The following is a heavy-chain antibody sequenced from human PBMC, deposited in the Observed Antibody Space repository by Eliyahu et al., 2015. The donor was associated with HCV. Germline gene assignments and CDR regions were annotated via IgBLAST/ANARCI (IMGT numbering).Heavy chain of an antibody. V-gene: IGHV4-39*01. D-gene: IGHD4-23*01. CDR1: GGSISRSSYY. Sequence: QLQLQESXPGLVKPSETLSLTCTVSGGSISRSSYYWGWXRQPPGXGLEWIGSIYYSGSTYYNPSLKSRVTISVDTSKNQFSLKLSSVTAADTAVYYCATTNLAVVRPFRYWGQGTLVTVSS. CDR3: ATTNLAVVRPFRY. CDR2: IYYSGST. J-gene: IGHJ4*02.